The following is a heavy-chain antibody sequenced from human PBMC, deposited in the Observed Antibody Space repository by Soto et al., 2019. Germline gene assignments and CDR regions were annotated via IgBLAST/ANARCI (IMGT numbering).Heavy chain of an antibody. CDR2: IIPIFGTA. J-gene: IGHJ4*02. Sequence: SVKVSCKASGYTFTGYYMHWVLQAPGQGLEWMGGIIPIFGTANYAQKFQGRVTITADKSTSTAYMELSSLRSEDTAVYYCAFYGDYLDYWGQGTLVTVSS. CDR3: AFYGDYLDY. D-gene: IGHD4-17*01. CDR1: GYTFTGYY. V-gene: IGHV1-69*06.